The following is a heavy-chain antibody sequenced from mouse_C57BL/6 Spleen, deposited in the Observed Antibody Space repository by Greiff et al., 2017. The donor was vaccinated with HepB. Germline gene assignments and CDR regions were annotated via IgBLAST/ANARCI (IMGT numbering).Heavy chain of an antibody. Sequence: EVQLVESGGGLVKPGGSLKLSCAASGFTFSSYAMSWVRQTPEQRLEWVATISDGGSYTYYPDNVKGRFTISRDNAKNNLYLQMSHLKSEDTAMYYCARDLGYPYYAMDYWGQGTSVTVSA. CDR2: ISDGGSYT. V-gene: IGHV5-4*01. J-gene: IGHJ4*01. CDR1: GFTFSSYA. CDR3: ARDLGYPYYAMDY. D-gene: IGHD2-14*01.